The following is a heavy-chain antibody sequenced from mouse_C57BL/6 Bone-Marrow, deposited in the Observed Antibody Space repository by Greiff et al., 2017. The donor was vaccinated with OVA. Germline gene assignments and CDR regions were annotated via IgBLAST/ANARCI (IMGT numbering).Heavy chain of an antibody. CDR1: GYSFTDYN. CDR3: ASSYYRGVFDY. Sequence: EVKLLESGPELVKPGASVKISCKASGYSFTDYNMNWVKQSNGKSLEWIGVINPNYGTTSYNQKFKGKATLTVDQSSSTAYMQLNSLTSEDSAVYYCASSYYRGVFDYWGQGTTLTVSS. CDR2: INPNYGTT. D-gene: IGHD2-12*01. V-gene: IGHV1-39*01. J-gene: IGHJ2*01.